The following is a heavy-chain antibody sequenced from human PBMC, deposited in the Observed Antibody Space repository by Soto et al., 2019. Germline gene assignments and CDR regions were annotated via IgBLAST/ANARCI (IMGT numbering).Heavy chain of an antibody. Sequence: PSETLSLTCNVSGASVSHGYWSWIRQPPGKGLEWIGFMYFGGSFNYNPSLTSRATISVETSKNQFSMKLTSVTASDTAVYYCARSYYDSTGFAVDPCGQGTLVTVSS. CDR1: GASVSHGY. D-gene: IGHD3-22*01. J-gene: IGHJ5*02. CDR2: MYFGGSF. V-gene: IGHV4-59*02. CDR3: ARSYYDSTGFAVDP.